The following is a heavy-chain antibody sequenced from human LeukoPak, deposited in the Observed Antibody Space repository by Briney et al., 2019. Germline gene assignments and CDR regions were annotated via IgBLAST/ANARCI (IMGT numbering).Heavy chain of an antibody. J-gene: IGHJ6*02. CDR3: ARDLYSGSYYGPLGYYYYGMDV. CDR2: IWYDGSNK. Sequence: GGSLRLSCVASGFTFSSYGMHWVRQAPGKGLEWVAVIWYDGSNKYYADSVKGRFTISRDNSKNTLCLQMNSLRAEDTAVYYCARDLYSGSYYGPLGYYYYGMDVWGQGTTVTVSS. V-gene: IGHV3-33*01. D-gene: IGHD1-26*01. CDR1: GFTFSSYG.